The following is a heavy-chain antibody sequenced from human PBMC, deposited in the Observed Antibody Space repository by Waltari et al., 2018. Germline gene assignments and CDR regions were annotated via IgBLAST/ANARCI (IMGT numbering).Heavy chain of an antibody. CDR2: IIPFLGIS. Sequence: QVQLVQSGAEVKKPGSSVKVSCKASGGTLSSYTVTWVRQAPGQGLEWMGSIIPFLGISKYAQSLQARLTITVDQSTNTCYMELKSLRPEDTGVYYCARSGEMKGTVDYWGQGTLVTVSS. CDR1: GGTLSSYT. J-gene: IGHJ4*02. D-gene: IGHD1-1*01. V-gene: IGHV1-69*02. CDR3: ARSGEMKGTVDY.